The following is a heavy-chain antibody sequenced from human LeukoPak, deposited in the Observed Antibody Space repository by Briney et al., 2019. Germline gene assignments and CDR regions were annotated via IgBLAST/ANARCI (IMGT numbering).Heavy chain of an antibody. J-gene: IGHJ4*02. CDR1: GFTFSTYA. CDR2: ISTTGGNT. Sequence: QPGGSLRLSCAASGFTFSTYAMSWVRQAPGKGLEWVSTISTTGGNTYYADSVKGRFTISRDNSKNTQFLQMNSLRGEDTAVYYCLGYCSGGSCYSGAHWGQGTLVTVYS. D-gene: IGHD2-15*01. CDR3: LGYCSGGSCYSGAH. V-gene: IGHV3-23*01.